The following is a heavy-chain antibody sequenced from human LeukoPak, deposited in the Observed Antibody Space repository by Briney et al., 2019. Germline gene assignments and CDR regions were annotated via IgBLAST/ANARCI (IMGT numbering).Heavy chain of an antibody. J-gene: IGHJ4*02. V-gene: IGHV3-43D*03. CDR1: GFTFDDYA. D-gene: IGHD2-15*01. Sequence: GGSMRLSCAASGFTFDDYAMHWVRQAPGKGLEWVSLISWDGGSTYYADSVKGRFTISRDNSKNSLYLQMNSLRAEDAALYYCAKENDGSCLDYWGQGTLVTVSS. CDR3: AKENDGSCLDY. CDR2: ISWDGGST.